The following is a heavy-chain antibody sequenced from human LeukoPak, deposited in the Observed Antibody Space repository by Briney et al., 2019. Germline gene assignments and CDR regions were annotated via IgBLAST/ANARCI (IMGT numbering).Heavy chain of an antibody. CDR3: ARRTLEWLALDY. V-gene: IGHV3-20*04. Sequence: VGSLRLSCAASGFTFDDYGMSWVRQAPGKGLEWVSGINWNGGSTGYADSVKGRFTISRDNAKNSLYLQMNSLRAEDTALYYCARRTLEWLALDYWGQGTLVTVSS. CDR1: GFTFDDYG. CDR2: INWNGGST. D-gene: IGHD3-3*01. J-gene: IGHJ4*02.